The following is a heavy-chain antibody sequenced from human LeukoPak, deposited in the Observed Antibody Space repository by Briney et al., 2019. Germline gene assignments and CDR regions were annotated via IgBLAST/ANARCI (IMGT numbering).Heavy chain of an antibody. D-gene: IGHD2-15*01. CDR1: GFTVSSNY. CDR2: IYSGGST. V-gene: IGHV3-53*01. Sequence: PGGSLRLSCVASGFTVSSNYMSWVRQAPGKGLEWVSVIYSGGSTYYADSVKGRFTISRDISKNTLYLQMNSLRAEDTAVYYCARMGVRDIGDYWGHGTLVTVFS. J-gene: IGHJ4*01. CDR3: ARMGVRDIGDY.